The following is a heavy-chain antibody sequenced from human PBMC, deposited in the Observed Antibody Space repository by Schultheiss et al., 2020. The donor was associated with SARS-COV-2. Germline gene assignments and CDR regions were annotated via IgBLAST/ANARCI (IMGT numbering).Heavy chain of an antibody. J-gene: IGHJ4*02. CDR1: GFTFSSYG. V-gene: IGHV3-73*01. CDR2: IRSKAKNYAT. D-gene: IGHD6-6*01. Sequence: GGSLRLSCAASGFTFSSYGMHWVRQAPGKGLEWVGRIRSKAKNYATAYAASVRGRFTTSRDDSKNTAYLQMNSLKTEDTAVYYCTSDSSSSVDYFDYWGQGTLVTVSS. CDR3: TSDSSSSVDYFDY.